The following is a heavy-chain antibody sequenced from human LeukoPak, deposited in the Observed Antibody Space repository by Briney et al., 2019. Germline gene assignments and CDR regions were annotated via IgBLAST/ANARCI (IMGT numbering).Heavy chain of an antibody. J-gene: IGHJ4*02. D-gene: IGHD3-22*01. CDR1: GYSISSGYY. Sequence: PSETLSLTCTVSGYSISSGYYWGWIRQPPGKGLEWIGSIYHSGSTYYNPSLKSRVTISVDTSKNQFSLKLSSVTAADTAVYYCAGDRYYYDSGGGRGLDYWGQGTLVTVSS. CDR2: IYHSGST. V-gene: IGHV4-38-2*02. CDR3: AGDRYYYDSGGGRGLDY.